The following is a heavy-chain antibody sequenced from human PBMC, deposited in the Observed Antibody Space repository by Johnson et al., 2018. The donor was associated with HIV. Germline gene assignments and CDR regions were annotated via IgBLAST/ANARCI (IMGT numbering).Heavy chain of an antibody. V-gene: IGHV3-30*14. D-gene: IGHD3-16*01. CDR1: GFTFNSYP. J-gene: IGHJ3*02. Sequence: QVQLVESGGGVVQPGRSLRLSCAASGFTFNSYPMHWVRQAPGKGLEWVALISYGGKNKYYADSVKGRFTISRDNSKNTLYLHMNSLRAEDTAVYYCAKAQDYVWGSPGAFDIWGQGTMVTVSS. CDR2: ISYGGKNK. CDR3: AKAQDYVWGSPGAFDI.